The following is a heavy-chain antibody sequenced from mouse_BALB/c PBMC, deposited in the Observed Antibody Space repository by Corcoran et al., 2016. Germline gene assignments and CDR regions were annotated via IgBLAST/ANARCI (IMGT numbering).Heavy chain of an antibody. V-gene: IGHV1-26*01. J-gene: IGHJ2*01. CDR3: ARSDYYGSSLDY. D-gene: IGHD1-1*01. CDR1: GYSFTGYY. Sequence: EVQLQQSGPELVKPGASVKISCKASGYSFTGYYMHWVKQSHVKSLEWIGRINPYNGATSYNQNFKDKASLTVDKSSSTAYMELHSLTSEDSAVYYCARSDYYGSSLDYWGQGTTLTVSS. CDR2: INPYNGAT.